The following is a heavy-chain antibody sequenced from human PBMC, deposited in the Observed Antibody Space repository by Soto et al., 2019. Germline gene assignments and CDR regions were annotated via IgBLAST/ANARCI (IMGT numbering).Heavy chain of an antibody. D-gene: IGHD1-1*01. V-gene: IGHV4-34*01. CDR3: ARERRDKTEWSDAFDI. J-gene: IGHJ3*02. CDR1: GGSFSGYY. CDR2: INHSGST. Sequence: QVQLQQWGAGLLKPSETLSLTCAVYGGSFSGYYWSWIRQPPGKGLEWIGEINHSGSTNYNPSLKRRVIISVDTSKNQFSPKLSSVTAADTAVYYCARERRDKTEWSDAFDIWGQGTMVTVSS.